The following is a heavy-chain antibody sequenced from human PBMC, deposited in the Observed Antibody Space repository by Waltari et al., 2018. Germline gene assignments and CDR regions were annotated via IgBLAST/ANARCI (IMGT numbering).Heavy chain of an antibody. D-gene: IGHD4-4*01. CDR1: GYSLTELS. Sequence: HVQLVQSGAEVKKPGASVKVSCKVSGYSLTELSMHWVGQDPGKGLEWMGGFDPEEGETIYARKLQGRVTVTEDTSTDTAFMEMSSLRSEDTAVYYCHGTGLQPYKYGMDVWGQGTTVTVSS. V-gene: IGHV1-24*01. CDR2: FDPEEGET. CDR3: HGTGLQPYKYGMDV. J-gene: IGHJ6*02.